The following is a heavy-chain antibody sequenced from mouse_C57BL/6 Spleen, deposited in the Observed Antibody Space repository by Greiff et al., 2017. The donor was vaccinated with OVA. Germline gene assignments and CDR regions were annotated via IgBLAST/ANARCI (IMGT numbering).Heavy chain of an antibody. CDR2: IYWDDDK. Sequence: QVTLKESGPGILQSSQTLSLTCSFSGFSLSTSGMGVSWIRQPSGKGLEWLAHIYWDDDKRYNPSLKSRLTISKDTSRNQVFLKITSVDTADTATYYCARRARGGEGYFDYWGQGTTLTVSS. V-gene: IGHV8-12*01. CDR1: GFSLSTSGMG. J-gene: IGHJ2*01. CDR3: ARRARGGEGYFDY.